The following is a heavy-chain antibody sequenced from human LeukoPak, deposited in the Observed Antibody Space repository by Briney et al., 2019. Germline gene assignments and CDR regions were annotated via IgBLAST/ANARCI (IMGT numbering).Heavy chain of an antibody. CDR3: ARWLLLRFSFDYYFDY. CDR1: GYSFTSYW. V-gene: IGHV1-18*04. J-gene: IGHJ4*02. D-gene: IGHD3-3*01. CDR2: ISAYNGNT. Sequence: GESLKISCKGSGYSFTSYWIGWVRQAPGQGLEWMGWISAYNGNTNYAQKLQGRVTMTTDTSTSTAYMELRSLRSDDTAVYYCARWLLLRFSFDYYFDYWGQGTLVTVSS.